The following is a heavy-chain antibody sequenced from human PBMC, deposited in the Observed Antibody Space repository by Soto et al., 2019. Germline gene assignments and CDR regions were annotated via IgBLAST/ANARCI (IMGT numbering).Heavy chain of an antibody. CDR1: GGSISSYY. CDR3: ARGDYSSSSLNYFDY. CDR2: IYYSGST. Sequence: SETLSLTCTVSGGSISSYYWSWIRQPPGKGLEWIGYIYYSGSTNYNPSLKSRVTISVDTSKNQFSLKLSSVTAADTAVYYCARGDYSSSSLNYFDYWGQGTLVTVSS. D-gene: IGHD6-6*01. V-gene: IGHV4-59*01. J-gene: IGHJ4*02.